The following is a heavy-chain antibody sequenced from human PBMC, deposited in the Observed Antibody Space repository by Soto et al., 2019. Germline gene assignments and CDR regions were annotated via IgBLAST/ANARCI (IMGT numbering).Heavy chain of an antibody. D-gene: IGHD2-15*01. CDR3: ARSGGIDVVAATNACDY. CDR1: GGSFSGYY. V-gene: IGHV4-34*01. J-gene: IGHJ4*02. CDR2: INHSGST. Sequence: PSETLSLTCAVYGGSFSGYYWSWIRQPPGKGLEWIGEINHSGSTNYNPSLKSRVTISVDTSKNQFSLKLSSVTAADTAVYYCARSGGIDVVAATNACDYWGQGTLVTVSS.